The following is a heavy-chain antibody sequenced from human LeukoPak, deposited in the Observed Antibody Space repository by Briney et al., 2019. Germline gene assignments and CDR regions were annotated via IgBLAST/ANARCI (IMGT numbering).Heavy chain of an antibody. CDR3: ARLRRGFGELLFDP. Sequence: SETLSLTCTDSGGSIRSYYWSWIRQPPGKGLEWIGYIYYSGSTNYNPSLKSRVTISVDTSKNQFSLKLSSVTAADTAVYYCARLRRGFGELLFDPWGQGTLVTVFS. J-gene: IGHJ5*02. V-gene: IGHV4-59*08. CDR1: GGSIRSYY. CDR2: IYYSGST. D-gene: IGHD3-10*01.